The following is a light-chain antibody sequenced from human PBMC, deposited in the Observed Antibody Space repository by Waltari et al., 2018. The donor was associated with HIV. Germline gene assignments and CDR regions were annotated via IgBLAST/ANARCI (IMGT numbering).Light chain of an antibody. Sequence: QSALTQPASVSGSPGQSITIPCTGTSSDVCGYNYVSWYQQHPGKAPKLMIYDVSNRPSGVFIRFSGSKSGNTASLTISGLQAEDEADYYCSSYTSISTRVFGGGTNLTVL. CDR3: SSYTSISTRV. CDR2: DVS. V-gene: IGLV2-14*01. J-gene: IGLJ3*02. CDR1: SSDVCGYNY.